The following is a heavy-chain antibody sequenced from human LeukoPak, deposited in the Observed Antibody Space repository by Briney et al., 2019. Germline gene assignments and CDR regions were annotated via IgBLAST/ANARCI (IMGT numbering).Heavy chain of an antibody. Sequence: GGSLRLSCAASGFTFSSYAMHWVRQAPGKGLEWVAVISYDGSNKYYADSVKGRFTISRDNSKNTLYLQMNSLRAEDTAVYYCATAYPSEQLVHGGGFDYWGQGTLVTVSS. D-gene: IGHD6-6*01. J-gene: IGHJ4*02. V-gene: IGHV3-30-3*01. CDR3: ATAYPSEQLVHGGGFDY. CDR1: GFTFSSYA. CDR2: ISYDGSNK.